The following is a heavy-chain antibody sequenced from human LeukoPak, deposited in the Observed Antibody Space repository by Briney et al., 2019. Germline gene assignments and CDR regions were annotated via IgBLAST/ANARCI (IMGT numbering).Heavy chain of an antibody. D-gene: IGHD6-19*01. Sequence: GGSLRLSCAASGFTFSSYAMSWVRQAPGKGLEWVSAISGSGGSTYYADSVKGRFTISRDNSKNTLYLQMNSLRAEDTAVCYCAKDPGSGWLRRENWFDPWGQGTLVTVSS. J-gene: IGHJ5*02. CDR1: GFTFSSYA. CDR3: AKDPGSGWLRRENWFDP. CDR2: ISGSGGST. V-gene: IGHV3-23*01.